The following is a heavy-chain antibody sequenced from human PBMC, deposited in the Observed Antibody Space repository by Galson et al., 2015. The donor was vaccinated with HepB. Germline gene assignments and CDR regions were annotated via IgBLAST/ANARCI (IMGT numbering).Heavy chain of an antibody. V-gene: IGHV1-69*06. D-gene: IGHD1-26*01. J-gene: IGHJ4*02. CDR1: AGTFSSYA. CDR2: IIPFFGTT. Sequence: SVKVSCKASAGTFSSYAISWVRQAPGQGLEWMGGIIPFFGTTNYAQKFQGRVTITADKSATTVYMELSRLRYEDSAVYYCAREGGSFSRAYYFDYWGQGILVTVSS. CDR3: AREGGSFSRAYYFDY.